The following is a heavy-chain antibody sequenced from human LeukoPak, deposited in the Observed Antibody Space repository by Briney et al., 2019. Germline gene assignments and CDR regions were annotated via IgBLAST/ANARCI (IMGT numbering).Heavy chain of an antibody. D-gene: IGHD3-3*01. CDR1: GGSISSSSYY. CDR3: ARQIPPLYDFWSGYYPEYFQH. J-gene: IGHJ1*01. CDR2: IYYSGST. Sequence: SEALSLTCTVSGGSISSSSYYWGWIRQPPGKGLEWIGSIYYSGSTYYNPSLKSRVTISVDTSKNQFSLKLSSVTAADTAVYYCARQIPPLYDFWSGYYPEYFQHWGQGTLVTVSS. V-gene: IGHV4-39*01.